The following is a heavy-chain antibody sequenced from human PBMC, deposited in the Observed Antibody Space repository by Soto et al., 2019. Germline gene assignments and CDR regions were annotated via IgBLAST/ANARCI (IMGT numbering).Heavy chain of an antibody. J-gene: IGHJ5*02. CDR1: GYTFTRDD. CDR3: ATLPSLGSRLRWFDP. Sequence: QVQLVQSGAEVKKPGASVKVSCKASGYTFTRDDINWVRQASGQGLEWMGWMNPNSGYTGYAQKFQGRVTMTRNTSISTVYMELSSLRSEDTAVYYCATLPSLGSRLRWFDPWGQGTLVTVSS. D-gene: IGHD5-12*01. CDR2: MNPNSGYT. V-gene: IGHV1-8*01.